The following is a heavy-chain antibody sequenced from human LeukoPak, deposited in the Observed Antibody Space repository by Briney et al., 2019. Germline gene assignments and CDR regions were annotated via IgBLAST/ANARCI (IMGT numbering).Heavy chain of an antibody. V-gene: IGHV3-53*01. CDR2: IYAGGDT. Sequence: GGSLRLSCAASGFTVSSNYMTWVRQAPGKGLEWVSMIYAGGDTHYADSVKGRSTISRDNSKNTLCLQMDSLTADDTALYYCARLWFGEGHFDYWGQGTLVTVSS. CDR1: GFTVSSNY. J-gene: IGHJ4*02. CDR3: ARLWFGEGHFDY. D-gene: IGHD3-10*01.